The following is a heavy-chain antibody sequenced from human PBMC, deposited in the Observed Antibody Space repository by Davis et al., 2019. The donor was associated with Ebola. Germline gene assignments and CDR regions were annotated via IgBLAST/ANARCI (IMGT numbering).Heavy chain of an antibody. Sequence: SETLSLTCTVSGGSIKSGDYNWAWIRQPPGKGLEWIGDIYYTGSAYYNPSLMSRVKISADTSKNQFSLELSSATAADTAVYYCARPWYSGTYYDAYDIWGQGTMVAVSS. J-gene: IGHJ3*02. V-gene: IGHV4-30-4*08. D-gene: IGHD1-26*01. CDR2: IYYTGSA. CDR3: ARPWYSGTYYDAYDI. CDR1: GGSIKSGDYN.